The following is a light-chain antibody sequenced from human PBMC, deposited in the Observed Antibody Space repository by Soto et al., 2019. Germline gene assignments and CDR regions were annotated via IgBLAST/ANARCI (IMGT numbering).Light chain of an antibody. CDR3: AAWGDSLRGDV. J-gene: IGLJ1*01. CDR2: SSN. CDR1: SSNIGSNY. V-gene: IGLV1-47*02. Sequence: QSVLTQPPSASGTPGQSITISCSGSSSNIGSNYVYWYRQIPGKAPKLLIYSSNHRPSGVSDRFSGSKSGTSASLAISGLRADDEADYYCAAWGDSLRGDVVGTGTKLTVL.